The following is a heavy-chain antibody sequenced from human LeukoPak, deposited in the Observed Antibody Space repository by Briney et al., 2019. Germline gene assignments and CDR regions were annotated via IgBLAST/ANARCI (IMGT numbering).Heavy chain of an antibody. J-gene: IGHJ4*02. Sequence: ASVKVSCKASGGTSSSYVISWVRQAPGQGLEWMGRINPNSGGTNYAQKFQGRVTMTRDTSISTAYMELSRLRSDDTAVYYCARVAGYDFWSGYHYWGQGTLVTVSS. CDR2: INPNSGGT. D-gene: IGHD3-3*01. CDR3: ARVAGYDFWSGYHY. CDR1: GGTSSSYV. V-gene: IGHV1-2*06.